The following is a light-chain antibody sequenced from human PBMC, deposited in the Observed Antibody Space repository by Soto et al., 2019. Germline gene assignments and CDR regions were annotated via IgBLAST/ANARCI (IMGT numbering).Light chain of an antibody. V-gene: IGLV2-23*01. CDR1: SSDVGSYNL. J-gene: IGLJ7*01. CDR2: EGS. Sequence: QSALTQPASVSGSPGQSITISGTGTSSDVGSYNLVSWYQQHPGKAPKLMIYEGSKRPSGVSNRFSGSKSGNTASLTISGLQAEDEADYYCCSYAGSSTHAVFGGGTQLTV. CDR3: CSYAGSSTHAV.